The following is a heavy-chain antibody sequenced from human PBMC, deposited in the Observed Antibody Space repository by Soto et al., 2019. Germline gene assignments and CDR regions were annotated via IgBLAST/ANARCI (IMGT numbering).Heavy chain of an antibody. J-gene: IGHJ3*02. D-gene: IGHD5-18*01. Sequence: SETLSLTCAVSGGSISSGVYSWSWVRHPPGNGLEWIGYIYHSGSTYYNPSLKSRVTISVDRSKKQFSLKLSSVTAADAAVYYCARAIRVRVDTAMVSGSAFDIWGQGTLLTVS. CDR1: GGSISSGVYS. CDR2: IYHSGST. V-gene: IGHV4-30-2*01. CDR3: ARAIRVRVDTAMVSGSAFDI.